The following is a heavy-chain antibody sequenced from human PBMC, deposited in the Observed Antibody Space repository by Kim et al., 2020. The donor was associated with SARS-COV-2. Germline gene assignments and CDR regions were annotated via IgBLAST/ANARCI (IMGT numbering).Heavy chain of an antibody. CDR2: ISGSGGST. CDR3: AKVAPGLDEYSYGYSTPGPYYFDY. D-gene: IGHD5-18*01. Sequence: GGSLRLSCAASGFTFSSYAMSWVRQAPGKGLEWVSAISGSGGSTYYADSVKGRFTISRDNSKNTLYLQMNSLRAEDTAVYYCAKVAPGLDEYSYGYSTPGPYYFDYWGQGTLVTVSS. J-gene: IGHJ4*02. V-gene: IGHV3-23*01. CDR1: GFTFSSYA.